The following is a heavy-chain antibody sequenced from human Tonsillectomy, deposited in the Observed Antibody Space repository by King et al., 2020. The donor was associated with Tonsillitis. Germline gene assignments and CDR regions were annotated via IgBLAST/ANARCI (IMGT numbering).Heavy chain of an antibody. CDR3: ARDWRRAVAASGAFDI. CDR2: IWYDVSNK. CDR1: GCTFSSYG. V-gene: IGHV3-33*08. J-gene: IGHJ3*02. D-gene: IGHD6-19*01. Sequence: QLVESGGGVVQPGRSLRLSCAASGCTFSSYGMHWVRQAPGKGLEWVAGIWYDVSNKYYADSVKGRFTISRDNSKNTPYLQMNSLRAEDTAVYYCARDWRRAVAASGAFDIWGQGTMVTVSS.